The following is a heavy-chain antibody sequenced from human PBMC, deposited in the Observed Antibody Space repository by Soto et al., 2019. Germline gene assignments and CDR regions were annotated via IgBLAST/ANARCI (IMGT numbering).Heavy chain of an antibody. CDR2: ISYDGSNK. V-gene: IGHV3-30*03. Sequence: QVQLVESGGGVVQPGRSLRLSCAASGFTFSSYGMHWARQAPGKGLEWVAVISYDGSNKYYADSVKGRFTISRDNSKNTLYLQMNSLGAEDKAVYYCARDLFEAAAGNEKDFDYWGQGTLVTVSS. CDR3: ARDLFEAAAGNEKDFDY. CDR1: GFTFSSYG. J-gene: IGHJ4*02. D-gene: IGHD6-13*01.